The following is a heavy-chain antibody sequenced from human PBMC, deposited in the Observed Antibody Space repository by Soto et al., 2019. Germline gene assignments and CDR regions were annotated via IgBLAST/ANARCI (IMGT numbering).Heavy chain of an antibody. Sequence: QLQLQESGPGLVKPSETLSLTCTVSGGSISSSSYYWGWIRQPPGKGLEWIGSIYYSGSTYYNPSLKCRVTISVDTSKNQFSLKLSSVTAADTAVYYCARQLYYDSSGYYHDFGWFDPWGQGTLVTVSS. CDR2: IYYSGST. J-gene: IGHJ5*02. V-gene: IGHV4-39*01. CDR3: ARQLYYDSSGYYHDFGWFDP. D-gene: IGHD3-22*01. CDR1: GGSISSSSYY.